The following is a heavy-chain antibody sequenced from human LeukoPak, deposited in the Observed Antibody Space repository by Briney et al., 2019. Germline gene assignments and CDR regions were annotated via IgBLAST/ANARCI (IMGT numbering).Heavy chain of an antibody. CDR2: ISPNDSDT. D-gene: IGHD3-3*01. Sequence: GESLKISCKASGYSFTSYWIAWVRQMPGKGLEWMGIISPNDSDTRYSPSFQGQVTISADKSVYTAYLQWSSLRASDTAMYYCARQDRITILLVIGSWFDPWGQGTLVTVSS. V-gene: IGHV5-51*01. CDR3: ARQDRITILLVIGSWFDP. CDR1: GYSFTSYW. J-gene: IGHJ5*02.